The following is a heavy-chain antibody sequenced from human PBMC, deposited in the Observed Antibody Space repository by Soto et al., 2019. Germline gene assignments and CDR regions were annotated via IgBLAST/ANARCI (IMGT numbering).Heavy chain of an antibody. CDR3: AREGGSYPGYYYYGMDV. J-gene: IGHJ6*02. CDR2: IYSGGST. V-gene: IGHV3-53*01. Sequence: PVGSLRLSCAASGFTVSSNYMSWVRQAPGKGLEWVSVIYSGGSTYYADSVKGRFTISRDNSKNTLYLQMNSLRAEDTAVYYCAREGGSYPGYYYYGMDVWGQGTTVTVSS. D-gene: IGHD1-26*01. CDR1: GFTVSSNY.